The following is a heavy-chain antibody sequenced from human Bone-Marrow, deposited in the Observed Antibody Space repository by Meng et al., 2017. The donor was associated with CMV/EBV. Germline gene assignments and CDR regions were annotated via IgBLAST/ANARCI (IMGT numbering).Heavy chain of an antibody. V-gene: IGHV1-2*02. Sequence: ASVKVSCKASGYTFTGYYIHWVRQAPGQGLEWMGWINPNSGGTNYAQKFQGRVTMTRDTSISTAYMELSRLRSDDTAVYYCARLFCGSAGCQGRDPLDYWGQGTLVTVSS. CDR2: INPNSGGT. CDR3: ARLFCGSAGCQGRDPLDY. J-gene: IGHJ4*02. CDR1: GYTFTGYY. D-gene: IGHD2-2*01.